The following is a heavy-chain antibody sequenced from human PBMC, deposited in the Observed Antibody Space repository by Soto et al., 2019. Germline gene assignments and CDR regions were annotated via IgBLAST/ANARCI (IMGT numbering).Heavy chain of an antibody. CDR3: AREYGDYNAFDI. D-gene: IGHD4-17*01. CDR1: GFAFSSYG. Sequence: PGGSLRLSCAASGFAFSSYGMHWVRQAPGKGLEWVAVISYDGSNKYYADSVKGRFTISRDNSKNTLYLQMNSLRAEDTAVYYCAREYGDYNAFDIWGQGTMVTVSS. J-gene: IGHJ3*02. V-gene: IGHV3-30*03. CDR2: ISYDGSNK.